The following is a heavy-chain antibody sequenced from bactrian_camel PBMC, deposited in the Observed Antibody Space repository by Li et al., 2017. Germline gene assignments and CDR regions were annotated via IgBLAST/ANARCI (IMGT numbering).Heavy chain of an antibody. Sequence: VQLVESGGGLVLPGGSLRLSCVASGFTFSSYDMSWVRQAPGKGLEWVSTINSGGGSTYYADSVNGRFTISQDNATNTVYLQMNSLNSEDTAIYYCAASYGGGCPQPENGIDYWGKGTQVTVS. J-gene: IGHJ7*01. CDR2: INSGGGST. D-gene: IGHD6*01. CDR1: GFTFSSYD. V-gene: IGHV3S40*01.